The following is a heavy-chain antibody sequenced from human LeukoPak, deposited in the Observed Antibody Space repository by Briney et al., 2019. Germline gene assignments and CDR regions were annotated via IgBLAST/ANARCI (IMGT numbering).Heavy chain of an antibody. Sequence: ASVKVSCKASGYTFTSYYMHWVRQAPGQGLEWMGIINPSGGSTSYAQKFQGRVTMTRDMSTSTVYMELSSLRSEDTAVYYCARDAPARTNYYYYYYMDVWAKGTTVTVSS. V-gene: IGHV1-46*01. J-gene: IGHJ6*03. D-gene: IGHD6-13*01. CDR2: INPSGGST. CDR1: GYTFTSYY. CDR3: ARDAPARTNYYYYYYMDV.